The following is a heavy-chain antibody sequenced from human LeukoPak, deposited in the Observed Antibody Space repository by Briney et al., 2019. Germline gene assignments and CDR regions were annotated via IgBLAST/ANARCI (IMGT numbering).Heavy chain of an antibody. D-gene: IGHD2-21*02. Sequence: GASVKVSCKASGGTFSSYTISWVRQAPGQGLWWMGRIIPILGIANYAQEFQGRVTINADKSTSTAYMELSSLRSEDTAVYYCARDDLHALRHAFDIWGQGTMVTVSS. CDR2: IIPILGIA. V-gene: IGHV1-69*04. J-gene: IGHJ3*02. CDR1: GGTFSSYT. CDR3: ARDDLHALRHAFDI.